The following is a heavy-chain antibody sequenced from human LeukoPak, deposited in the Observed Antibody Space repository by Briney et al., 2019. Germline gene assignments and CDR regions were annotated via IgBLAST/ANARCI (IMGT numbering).Heavy chain of an antibody. CDR2: INPKSGGT. J-gene: IGHJ6*03. Sequence: ASVKVSCKASGYTFTGFYMHWVRRAPGQGLEWMGWINPKSGGTNYAQKFQGRVTMTRDTSISTAYMELSRLRSDDTAVYYCARVSVGGYCMDVWGKGTTVTISS. CDR3: ARVSVGGYCMDV. D-gene: IGHD3-16*01. CDR1: GYTFTGFY. V-gene: IGHV1-2*02.